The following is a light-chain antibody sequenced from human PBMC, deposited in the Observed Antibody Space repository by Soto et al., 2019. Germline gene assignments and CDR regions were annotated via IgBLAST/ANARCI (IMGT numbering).Light chain of an antibody. CDR1: QSISSW. CDR2: DAS. V-gene: IGKV1-5*01. J-gene: IGKJ4*01. CDR3: QQYNSYSLT. Sequence: DCPLTRSPATLSASVGDRVTITCRPSQSISSWLAWYQQKPGKTPKLLIYDASSLESGVPSRFSGSGSGTEFTLTISSLQHDDFATYYCQQYNSYSLTFGGGTKVDIK.